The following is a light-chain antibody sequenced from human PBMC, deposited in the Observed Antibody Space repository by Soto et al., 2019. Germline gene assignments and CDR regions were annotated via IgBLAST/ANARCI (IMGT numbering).Light chain of an antibody. CDR3: QQSYSTPRT. CDR2: AAS. V-gene: IGKV1-39*01. Sequence: DIQMTQSPSSLSASVGDRVTITCRASQSMSSYLNWYQQKPGKAPKLLIYAASSLQSGVPSRFSGSGSGTDFTLTISSLQPEDFATYYCQQSYSTPRTFGQGTKVELK. CDR1: QSMSSY. J-gene: IGKJ1*01.